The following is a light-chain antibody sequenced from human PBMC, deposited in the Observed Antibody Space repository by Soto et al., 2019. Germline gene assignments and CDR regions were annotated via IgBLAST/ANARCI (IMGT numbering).Light chain of an antibody. J-gene: IGKJ1*01. V-gene: IGKV1-27*01. CDR3: QHYHSAPWT. Sequence: IQMTQSPSTLSASVGDRVTITCRASQAISNFLAWYQQKPGKVPKLLMYGASTLPTGVPSRFSGSGSGTDFTLTISSLQPEDVATYYCQHYHSAPWTFGQGTKVEIK. CDR1: QAISNF. CDR2: GAS.